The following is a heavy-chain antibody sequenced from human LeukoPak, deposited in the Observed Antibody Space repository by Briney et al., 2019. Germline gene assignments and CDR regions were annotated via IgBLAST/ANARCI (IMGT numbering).Heavy chain of an antibody. CDR3: AKDCSSTSCYRSFEY. J-gene: IGHJ4*02. CDR1: GFTFSSYA. D-gene: IGHD2-2*01. V-gene: IGHV3-23*01. CDR2: ISGSGGST. Sequence: GGSLRLSCAASGFTFSSYAMSWVRQAPGKGLEWVSAISGSGGSTYYADSVKGRFTISRDNSRNTLYLQMNSLRAEDTAVYYCAKDCSSTSCYRSFEYWGQGTLVTVSS.